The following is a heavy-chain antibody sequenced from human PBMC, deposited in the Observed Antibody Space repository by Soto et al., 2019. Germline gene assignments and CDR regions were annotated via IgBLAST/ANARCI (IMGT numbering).Heavy chain of an antibody. D-gene: IGHD3-22*01. Sequence: PSETLSLTCAVSSYSISSGYYWGWIRQPPGKGLEWIGSTYHSGSTNYNPSLKSRVTISVDTSKNQFSLKLSSVTAADTAVYYCVRDSSGHYYPYWGQGILVTVSS. V-gene: IGHV4-38-2*01. CDR1: SYSISSGYY. CDR2: TYHSGST. CDR3: VRDSSGHYYPY. J-gene: IGHJ4*02.